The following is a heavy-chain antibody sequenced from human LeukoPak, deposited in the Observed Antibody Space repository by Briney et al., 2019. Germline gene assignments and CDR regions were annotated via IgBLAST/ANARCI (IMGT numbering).Heavy chain of an antibody. Sequence: PGGSLRLSCAASGFTVSSNYMSWVRQAPGKGLEWVSVIYSGGSTYYADSVKGRFTISRDNSKNTLYLQMNSLRAEDTAVYYCASGSGSYRTPYYYMDVWGKGTTVTLSS. D-gene: IGHD3-10*01. CDR3: ASGSGSYRTPYYYMDV. CDR1: GFTVSSNY. CDR2: IYSGGST. J-gene: IGHJ6*03. V-gene: IGHV3-53*01.